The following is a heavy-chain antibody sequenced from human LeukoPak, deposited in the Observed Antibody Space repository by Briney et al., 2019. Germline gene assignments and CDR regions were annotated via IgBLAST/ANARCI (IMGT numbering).Heavy chain of an antibody. Sequence: SETLSLTCAVSGGSISSSNWWSWVRQPPGKGLEWIGEINHSGSTNYNPSLKSRVTISVDTSKNQFSLKLSSVTAADTAVYYCARHKGYDYVWGSYLLNWFDPWGQGTLVTVSS. CDR2: INHSGST. CDR3: ARHKGYDYVWGSYLLNWFDP. V-gene: IGHV4-4*02. D-gene: IGHD3-16*02. J-gene: IGHJ5*02. CDR1: GGSISSSNW.